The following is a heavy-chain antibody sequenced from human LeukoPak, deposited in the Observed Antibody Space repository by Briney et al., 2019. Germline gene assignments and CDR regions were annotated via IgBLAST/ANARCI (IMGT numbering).Heavy chain of an antibody. CDR2: INQGGET. D-gene: IGHD3-16*02. CDR1: GFTFGTFW. J-gene: IGHJ4*02. V-gene: IGHV3-7*03. CDR3: ARDLDRVTFGGVIAPFDY. Sequence: GGSLRLSCEASGFTFGTFWMSWVRQAPGKGLEWVANINQGGETDYVDSGRGRFTISRDNANNSLYLKMNSLRDEDTAVYYFARDLDRVTFGGVIAPFDYWGQGTLVTVSS.